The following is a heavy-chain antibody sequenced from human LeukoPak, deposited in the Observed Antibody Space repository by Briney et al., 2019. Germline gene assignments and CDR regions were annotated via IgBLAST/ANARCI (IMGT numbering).Heavy chain of an antibody. Sequence: GGSLRLSCAASGFTFRRYWMSWVRQAPGKGLEWVANIKQDGSEKYYVDSVKGRFTISRDNAKNSLYLQMNSLRAEDTAVYYCAREGGSYSSGWYEGYFDYWGQGTLVTVSS. CDR2: IKQDGSEK. D-gene: IGHD6-19*01. CDR3: AREGGSYSSGWYEGYFDY. V-gene: IGHV3-7*01. CDR1: GFTFRRYW. J-gene: IGHJ4*02.